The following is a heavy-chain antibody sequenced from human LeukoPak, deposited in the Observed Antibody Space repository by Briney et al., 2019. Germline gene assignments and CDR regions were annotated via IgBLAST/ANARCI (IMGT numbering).Heavy chain of an antibody. CDR2: IYTSGST. J-gene: IGHJ5*02. D-gene: IGHD3-10*01. Sequence: SETLSLTCTVSGGSISSYYWSWIRQPAGKGLEWIGRIYTSGSTNYNPSLKSRVTMSVDTSKNQFSLKLSPVTAADTAVYYCARDRITMVRGVIPFDPWGQGTLVTVSS. CDR1: GGSISSYY. V-gene: IGHV4-4*07. CDR3: ARDRITMVRGVIPFDP.